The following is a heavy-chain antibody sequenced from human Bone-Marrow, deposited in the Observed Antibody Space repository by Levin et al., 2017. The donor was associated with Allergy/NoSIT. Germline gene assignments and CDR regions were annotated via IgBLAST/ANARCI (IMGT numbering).Heavy chain of an antibody. D-gene: IGHD3-22*01. CDR1: GFTFRNAW. CDR2: IKMKTDGETT. J-gene: IGHJ4*02. Sequence: RPGGSLRLSCAASGFTFRNAWMTWVRQAPGKGLEWIGRIKMKTDGETTDYAAPVKGRFIVSRDDSISTLYLQMNSLKPEDTAVYYCTSASYFDSSGFSSPHLDYWGQGTLVAVSS. V-gene: IGHV3-15*01. CDR3: TSASYFDSSGFSSPHLDY.